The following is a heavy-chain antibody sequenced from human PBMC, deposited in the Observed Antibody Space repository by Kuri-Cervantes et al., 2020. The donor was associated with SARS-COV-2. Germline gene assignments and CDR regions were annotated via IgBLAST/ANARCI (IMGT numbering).Heavy chain of an antibody. CDR2: INPNSGGT. CDR1: GYTFTGYY. Sequence: ASVKVSCKASGYTFTGYYMHWVRQAPGQGLEWMEWINPNSGGTNYAQKLQGRVTMTTDTSTSTAYMELRSLRSDDTAVYYCARGLVSELARPDAFDIWGQGTMVTVSS. D-gene: IGHD3-9*01. V-gene: IGHV1-2*02. J-gene: IGHJ3*02. CDR3: ARGLVSELARPDAFDI.